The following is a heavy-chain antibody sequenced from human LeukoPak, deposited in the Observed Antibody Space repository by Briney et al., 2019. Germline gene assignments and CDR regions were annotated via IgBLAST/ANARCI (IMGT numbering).Heavy chain of an antibody. Sequence: GGSLRLSCAASGFTFSGYGMHWVRQAPGKGLEWVAVISYDGSNKYYADSVKGRFTISRDNSKNTLYLQMNSLRAEDTAVYYCAREPRYCSSTSCRGYYYYMDVWGKGTTVTVSS. D-gene: IGHD2-2*01. CDR2: ISYDGSNK. CDR3: AREPRYCSSTSCRGYYYYMDV. V-gene: IGHV3-30*19. CDR1: GFTFSGYG. J-gene: IGHJ6*03.